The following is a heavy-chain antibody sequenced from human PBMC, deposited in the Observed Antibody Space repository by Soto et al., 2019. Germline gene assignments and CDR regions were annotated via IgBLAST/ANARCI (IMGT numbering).Heavy chain of an antibody. Sequence: PSQTLSLTCAISGDSVSSKSAAWTWIRQSPSRGLEWLGRTYYRSKWYNGYAPSVRSRITINPDTSKNQFSLQLNSVTPEDTAVYYCAREVHYYGSGSYERHTFDYWGQGTLVNVSS. CDR1: GDSVSSKSAA. J-gene: IGHJ4*02. CDR3: AREVHYYGSGSYERHTFDY. CDR2: TYYRSKWYN. V-gene: IGHV6-1*01. D-gene: IGHD3-10*01.